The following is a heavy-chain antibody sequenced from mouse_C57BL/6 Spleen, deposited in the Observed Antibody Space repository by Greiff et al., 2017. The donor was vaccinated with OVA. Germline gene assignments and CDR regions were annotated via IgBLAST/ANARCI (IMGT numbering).Heavy chain of an antibody. CDR2: ISSGSSTI. CDR1: GFTFSDYG. V-gene: IGHV5-17*01. CDR3: ARGSSYSNWYFDV. D-gene: IGHD1-1*01. J-gene: IGHJ1*03. Sequence: DVKLVESGGGLVKPGGSLKLSCAASGFTFSDYGMHWVRQAPEKGLEWVAYISSGSSTIYYADTVKGRFTISRDNAKNTLFLQMTSLRSEDTAMYYCARGSSYSNWYFDVWGTGTTVTVSS.